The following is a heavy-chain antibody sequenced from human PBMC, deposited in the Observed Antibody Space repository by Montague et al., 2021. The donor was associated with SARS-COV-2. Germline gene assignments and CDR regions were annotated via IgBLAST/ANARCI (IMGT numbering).Heavy chain of an antibody. CDR3: AHKTSGWPNEFGF. J-gene: IGHJ4*02. V-gene: IGHV2-5*01. D-gene: IGHD6-19*01. CDR2: TYWHDDK. Sequence: PALVKPTQTLTLTCTFSGFSLSTSGVGVAWIRQPPGKALECLALTYWHDDKRYSPSLKNRLTVIKDTSKNQVVLSMTNMEPVDTSTYYCAHKTSGWPNEFGFWGQGALVTVSS. CDR1: GFSLSTSGVG.